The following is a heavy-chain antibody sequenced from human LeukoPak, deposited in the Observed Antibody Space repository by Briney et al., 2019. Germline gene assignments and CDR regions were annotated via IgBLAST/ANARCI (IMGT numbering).Heavy chain of an antibody. CDR2: ISGSGGST. Sequence: GGSLRLSCAASGFTFSSYAMSWVRQAPGKGLEWVSTISGSGGSTYDADSVKGRFTISRDNSRNTLYLQMNSLRAEDTAVYYCAKGPARGFIPVFWGQGTLVIVSS. J-gene: IGHJ4*02. V-gene: IGHV3-23*01. CDR3: AKGPARGFIPVF. CDR1: GFTFSSYA. D-gene: IGHD2-21*01.